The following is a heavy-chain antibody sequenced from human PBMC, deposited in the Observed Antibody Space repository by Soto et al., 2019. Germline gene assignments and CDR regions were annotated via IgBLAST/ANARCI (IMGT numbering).Heavy chain of an antibody. J-gene: IGHJ4*02. CDR3: ARGGYYVWGSYRYPLPDY. V-gene: IGHV3-30-3*01. D-gene: IGHD3-16*02. Sequence: QVQLVESGGGVVQPGRSLRLSCAASGFTFSSYAMHWVRQAPGKGLEWVAVISYDGSNKYYADSVKGRFTISRDNSKNTLYLQMNSLRAEDTAVYYCARGGYYVWGSYRYPLPDYWGQGTLVTVSS. CDR2: ISYDGSNK. CDR1: GFTFSSYA.